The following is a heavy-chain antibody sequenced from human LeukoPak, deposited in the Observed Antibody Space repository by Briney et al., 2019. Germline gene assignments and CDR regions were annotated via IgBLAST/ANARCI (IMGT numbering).Heavy chain of an antibody. D-gene: IGHD4-11*01. V-gene: IGHV4-34*01. J-gene: IGHJ5*02. Sequence: SETLSLTCTVSGGSISSYYWSWIRQPPGKGLEWIGEIDHSGSTNYNPSLKSRVTISVDTSKNQFSLKLSSVTAADTAVYYCASTSNRYYNWFDPWGQGTLVTVSS. CDR2: IDHSGST. CDR1: GGSISSYY. CDR3: ASTSNRYYNWFDP.